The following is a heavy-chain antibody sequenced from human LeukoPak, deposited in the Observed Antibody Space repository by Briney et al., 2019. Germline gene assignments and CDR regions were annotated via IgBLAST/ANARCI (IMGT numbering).Heavy chain of an antibody. J-gene: IGHJ6*03. CDR2: IYTSWST. D-gene: IGHD6-13*01. CDR3: AGTLNYSSSWYHYYYYYYMDV. V-gene: IGHV4-4*09. CDR1: GGSISSYY. Sequence: SETLSLTCTVSGGSISSYYWSWIRQPPGKGLEWIGYIYTSWSTNYNPSLKSRVTISVDTSKNQFSLKLSSVTAADTAVYYCAGTLNYSSSWYHYYYYYYMDVWGKGTTVTVSS.